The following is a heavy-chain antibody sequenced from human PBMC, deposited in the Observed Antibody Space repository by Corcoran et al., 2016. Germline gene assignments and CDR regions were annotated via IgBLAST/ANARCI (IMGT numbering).Heavy chain of an antibody. D-gene: IGHD2-8*01. CDR1: GYTFTSYG. CDR2: ISAYNGNT. Sequence: QVQLVQSGAEVKKPGASVKVSCKASGYTFTSYGISWVRQAPGQGLEWMGWISAYNGNTNYAQKLQGRVTMTTDTSTRTAYMELRSLRSDDTAVYYCARDLGVVLMVYAKTYYFDYWGQGTLVTVSS. V-gene: IGHV1-18*01. CDR3: ARDLGVVLMVYAKTYYFDY. J-gene: IGHJ4*02.